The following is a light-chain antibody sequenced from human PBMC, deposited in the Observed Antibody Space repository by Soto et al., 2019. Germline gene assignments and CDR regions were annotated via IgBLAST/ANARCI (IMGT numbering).Light chain of an antibody. Sequence: QSVLTQPASVSGSPGQSLTISCTGTSIDIAPYNYVSWYQQHPGKAPKLIIYEVSYRPSGISNRFSGSKSGNTASLTISGLQAEDEADYYRSSYTSSTNYVCGTGTKVTVL. CDR2: EVS. CDR3: SSYTSSTNYV. V-gene: IGLV2-14*01. CDR1: SIDIAPYNY. J-gene: IGLJ1*01.